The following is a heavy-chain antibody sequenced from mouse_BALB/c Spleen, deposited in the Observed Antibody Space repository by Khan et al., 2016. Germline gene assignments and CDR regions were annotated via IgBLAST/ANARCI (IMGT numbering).Heavy chain of an antibody. V-gene: IGHV9-3-1*01. CDR3: ARGVGYGNYYAMDY. CDR1: GYTFTNYG. Sequence: QIQLVQSGPELKKPGETVKISCKASGYTFTNYGMNWVKQAPGKGLKWMGWINTYTGEPTYADDFKGRFAFSLETSASTAYLQINNLKNEDTATXFCARGVGYGNYYAMDYWGQGTSVTVSS. CDR2: INTYTGEP. J-gene: IGHJ4*01. D-gene: IGHD2-10*02.